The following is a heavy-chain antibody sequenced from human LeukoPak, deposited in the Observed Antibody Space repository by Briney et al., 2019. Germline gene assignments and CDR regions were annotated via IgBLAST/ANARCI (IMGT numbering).Heavy chain of an antibody. CDR2: ISGSGGST. CDR3: AKGLLDPNLVLDY. J-gene: IGHJ4*02. V-gene: IGHV3-23*01. Sequence: GGSLRLSCAASGFTFSSYAMSWVRQAPGKGLEWVSAISGSGGSTYYADSVKGRFTISRDNSKNTLYLQMNSLRAEDTAVYFCAKGLLDPNLVLDYWGQGTLVTASS. D-gene: IGHD2-8*02. CDR1: GFTFSSYA.